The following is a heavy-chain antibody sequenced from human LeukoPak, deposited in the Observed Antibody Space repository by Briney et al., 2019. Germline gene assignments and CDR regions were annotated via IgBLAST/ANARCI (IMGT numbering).Heavy chain of an antibody. V-gene: IGHV3-48*03. CDR1: GFTFSGYE. CDR2: ISSSGSTI. CDR3: AELGITMIGGV. J-gene: IGHJ6*04. D-gene: IGHD3-10*02. Sequence: GGSLRLSCAASGFTFSGYEMNWVRQAPGKGLEWVSYISSSGSTIYYADSVKGRFTISRGNAKNSLYLQMNSLRAEDTAVYYCAELGITMIGGVWGKGTTVTISS.